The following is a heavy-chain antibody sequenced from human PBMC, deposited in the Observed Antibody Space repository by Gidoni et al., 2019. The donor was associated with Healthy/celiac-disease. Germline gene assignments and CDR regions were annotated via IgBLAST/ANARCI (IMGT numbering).Heavy chain of an antibody. CDR1: GYSLSSGYS. J-gene: IGHJ4*02. Sequence: QVPLQESGPGLVKPSETLSLTCAVSGYSLSSGYSWGWIRQPPGKGLEWIGSIYHSGSTYYNPSRKSRVTISVDTSKNQFSLKLSSVTAADTAVYYCAREPGCSGGSCYFDYWGQGTLVTVSS. CDR3: AREPGCSGGSCYFDY. CDR2: IYHSGST. D-gene: IGHD2-15*01. V-gene: IGHV4-38-2*02.